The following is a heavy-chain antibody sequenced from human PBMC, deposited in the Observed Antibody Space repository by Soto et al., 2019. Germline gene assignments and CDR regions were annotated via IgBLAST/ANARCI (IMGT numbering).Heavy chain of an antibody. CDR3: AKDLKGTTVRSSQFDY. CDR2: ISGSGGST. J-gene: IGHJ4*02. D-gene: IGHD3-10*01. Sequence: PGGSLRLSCAASGFTFSSYAMSWVRQAPGKGLEWVSAISGSGGSTYYADSVKGRFTISRDNSKNTLYLQMNSLRAEDTAVYYCAKDLKGTTVRSSQFDYWGQGTLVTVSS. CDR1: GFTFSSYA. V-gene: IGHV3-23*01.